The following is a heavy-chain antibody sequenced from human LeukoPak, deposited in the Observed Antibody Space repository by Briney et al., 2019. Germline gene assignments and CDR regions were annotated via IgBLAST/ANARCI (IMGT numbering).Heavy chain of an antibody. Sequence: SETLSLTCTVSGGSISTYYWNWIRQPPGKGLEWIGYIYYSGTTNYNPSLKSRVSMSVDTSKNQFSLKLSSVTAADTAVYYCARDVGQQQLVRSEYFQHWGQGTLVTVSS. CDR2: IYYSGTT. V-gene: IGHV4-59*12. D-gene: IGHD6-13*01. CDR1: GGSISTYY. J-gene: IGHJ1*01. CDR3: ARDVGQQQLVRSEYFQH.